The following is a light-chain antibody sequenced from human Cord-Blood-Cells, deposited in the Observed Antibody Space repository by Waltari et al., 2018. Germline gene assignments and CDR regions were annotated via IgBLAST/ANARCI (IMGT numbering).Light chain of an antibody. J-gene: IGLJ1*01. CDR2: DVS. Sequence: QSALTQPASVSGSPGQSLTISCTGTSSDVGGYNYVSWYQQHPGKAPKLMIYDVSNRPSGVSNRFSGSKSGNTASLTISGLQAEDEADYYCSSYTSGSTLDVFGTGTKVTVL. CDR1: SSDVGGYNY. CDR3: SSYTSGSTLDV. V-gene: IGLV2-14*01.